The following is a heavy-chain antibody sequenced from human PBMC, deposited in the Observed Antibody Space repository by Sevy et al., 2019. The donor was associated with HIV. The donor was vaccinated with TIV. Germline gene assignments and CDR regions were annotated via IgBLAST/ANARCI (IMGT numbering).Heavy chain of an antibody. D-gene: IGHD1-1*01. V-gene: IGHV1-69*13. CDR3: ATSGTTGTTSHFYF. CDR1: GGTFSNYG. CDR2: IIPIFGTP. Sequence: ASVKVSCKASGGTFSNYGFHWVRQAPGQGLEWMGGIIPIFGTPNYAQQFQGRVTITADGSTSTAYMELSSLTSDYTAVYYCATSGTTGTTSHFYFWGPGTLVTVSS. J-gene: IGHJ4*02.